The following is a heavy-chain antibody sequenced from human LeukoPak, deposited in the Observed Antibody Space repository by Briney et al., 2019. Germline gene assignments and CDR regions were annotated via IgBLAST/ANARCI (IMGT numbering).Heavy chain of an antibody. J-gene: IGHJ4*02. D-gene: IGHD1-26*01. CDR3: AKRGSYYEFDY. V-gene: IGHV3-23*01. CDR2: ISGSGDTT. CDR1: GFTFSTYA. Sequence: GGSLRLSCAASGFTFSTYAMNWVRQAPGKGLEWVSAISGSGDTTYYADSVKGRFTISSDNSRSTLYLQMNSLRAEDTAVYYCAKRGSYYEFDYWGQGTLVTYSS.